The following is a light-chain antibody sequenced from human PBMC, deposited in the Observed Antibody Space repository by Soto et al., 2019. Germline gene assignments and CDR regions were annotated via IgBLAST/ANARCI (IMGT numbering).Light chain of an antibody. Sequence: QSALTQPASVSGSPGQSITISCTGTSNDVGGYAYVSWYQQYPGKAPKLVISEVSNRPSGVSHRFSGSRSGNTASLTISGLQAEDEADYHCCSYAGSYTFLWVFGGGTKLTVL. CDR2: EVS. CDR1: SNDVGGYAY. V-gene: IGLV2-14*01. CDR3: CSYAGSYTFLWV. J-gene: IGLJ3*02.